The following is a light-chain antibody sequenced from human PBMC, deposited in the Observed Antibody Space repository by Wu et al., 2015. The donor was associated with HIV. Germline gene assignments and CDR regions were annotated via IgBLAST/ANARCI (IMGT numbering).Light chain of an antibody. CDR3: HQYYTWPQT. J-gene: IGKJ1*01. CDR1: ESVGGD. CDR2: ATS. V-gene: IGKV3-15*01. Sequence: VMTQSPATLSVSPGETVALACRASESVGGDVAWYQQKPGQAPRLLIYATSTRATAFPARFSGSGSGTEFTLIISSIQSGDFAVYYCHQYYTWPQTFGQGTKVEIE.